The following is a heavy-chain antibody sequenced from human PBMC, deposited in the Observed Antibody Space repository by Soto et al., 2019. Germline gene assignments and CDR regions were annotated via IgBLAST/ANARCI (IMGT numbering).Heavy chain of an antibody. CDR3: ARLRRDWGEAFDL. J-gene: IGHJ3*01. CDR1: GGPFGSSA. CDR2: IIPVFDKA. D-gene: IGHD3-16*01. V-gene: IGHV1-69*01. Sequence: QVQLVQSGAAVKKPGSSVKVSCKTSGGPFGSSAISWVRQAPAQGLEWMGEIIPVFDKANYAQNLQGRLTITADEPKGTVFMQLSSLRSDDTAVYFCARLRRDWGEAFDLWGLGTVVTVSS.